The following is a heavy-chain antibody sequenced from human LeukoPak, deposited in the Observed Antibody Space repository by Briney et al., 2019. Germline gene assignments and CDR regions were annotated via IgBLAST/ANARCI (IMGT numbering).Heavy chain of an antibody. CDR2: FSSSGDTI. J-gene: IGHJ4*02. D-gene: IGHD3-10*01. V-gene: IGHV3-48*03. CDR1: GYTLSRYG. CDR3: ARMSRGSYFDDY. Sequence: GGSLRLSCVASGYTLSRYGMKWVRQAPGKGLEWVSYFSSSGDTIYYADSVKGRFTISRDSAKNSLNLQMNSLRVEDTALYYCARMSRGSYFDDYWGQGTLVSVSS.